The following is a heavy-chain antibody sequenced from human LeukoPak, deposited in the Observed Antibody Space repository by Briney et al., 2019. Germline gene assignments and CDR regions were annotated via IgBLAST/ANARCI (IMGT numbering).Heavy chain of an antibody. Sequence: GGSLRLSCAAPGFTFSIYEMNWVRQAPGKGLEWLSYISASGTFYYADSVKGRFTISRDNAKNSLYLRMNSLRAEDTAVYYCARERGGGDPFDFWGPGTLVTVSS. V-gene: IGHV3-48*03. CDR2: ISASGTF. D-gene: IGHD2-21*01. CDR3: ARERGGGDPFDF. CDR1: GFTFSIYE. J-gene: IGHJ4*02.